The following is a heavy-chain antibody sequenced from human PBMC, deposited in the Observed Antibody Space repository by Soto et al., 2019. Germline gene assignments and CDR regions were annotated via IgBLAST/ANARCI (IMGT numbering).Heavy chain of an antibody. V-gene: IGHV3-23*01. CDR2: ISNSGGAT. Sequence: EVQLLESGGGLVQPGGSLRLSCAASEFTFSSSSMSWVRQAPGKGLEWVSVISNSGGATYYADSVKGRFTISRDNSKNTLYLQMNSLRAEDTAVYYCAKDFRRFDYWGQGTLVTVSS. CDR3: AKDFRRFDY. J-gene: IGHJ4*02. CDR1: EFTFSSSS.